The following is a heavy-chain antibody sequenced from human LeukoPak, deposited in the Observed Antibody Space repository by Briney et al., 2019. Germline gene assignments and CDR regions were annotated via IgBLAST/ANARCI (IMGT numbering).Heavy chain of an antibody. CDR3: AHTHYYGSGLDH. Sequence: SGPTLVKPTQTLTLTCTFSVFSLNTLGAGVAWIRQPPGKALEWLALIFWDDDKRYSPSLKSRLTLTKDTSKSQVVLTMTHMDPVDTGTYYCAHTHYYGSGLDHWGQGTLVTVSS. CDR1: VFSLNTLGAG. V-gene: IGHV2-5*02. J-gene: IGHJ5*02. CDR2: IFWDDDK. D-gene: IGHD3-10*01.